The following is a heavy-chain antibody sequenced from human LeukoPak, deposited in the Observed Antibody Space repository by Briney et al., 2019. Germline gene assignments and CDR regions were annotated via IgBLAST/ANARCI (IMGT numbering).Heavy chain of an antibody. J-gene: IGHJ3*02. Sequence: PSQTLSLTCSVSGDSITSADYYWSWIRQHPGKGLEWIAYISYSGSTNYNPSLKSRVTISVDTSKNQFSLKLSSVTAADTAVYYCARRAPLGDLTGYPTGAFDIWGQGTMVTVSS. D-gene: IGHD3-9*01. CDR1: GDSITSADYY. V-gene: IGHV4-30-4*01. CDR2: ISYSGST. CDR3: ARRAPLGDLTGYPTGAFDI.